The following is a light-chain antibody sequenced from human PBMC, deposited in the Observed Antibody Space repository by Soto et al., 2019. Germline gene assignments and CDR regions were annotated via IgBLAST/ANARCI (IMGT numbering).Light chain of an antibody. J-gene: IGKJ1*01. Sequence: EIVLTQPPGTLSLSPGDRATLSCRASQSVSRSYLGWYQQKPGQAPRLLMYGASIRAAGAPDRFSGSGSGTEFTLTISRLEPEDFTVYYCHHYETFGQGTKVDIK. CDR3: HHYET. CDR2: GAS. CDR1: QSVSRSY. V-gene: IGKV3-20*01.